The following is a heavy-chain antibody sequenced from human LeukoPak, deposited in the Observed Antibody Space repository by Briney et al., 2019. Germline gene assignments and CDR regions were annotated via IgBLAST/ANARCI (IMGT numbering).Heavy chain of an antibody. CDR1: GDSVTSISSYY. J-gene: IGHJ5*02. V-gene: IGHV4-59*08. CDR3: ARQFDP. CDR2: IDDSGTT. Sequence: SETLSLTCTVSGDSVTSISSYYWSWVRQPPGKGLEWIGLIDDSGTTNYDPSLSRRVTTSLDTTKTQFSLKLTSVTAANAAVYYCARQFDPWGQGTLVTVSS.